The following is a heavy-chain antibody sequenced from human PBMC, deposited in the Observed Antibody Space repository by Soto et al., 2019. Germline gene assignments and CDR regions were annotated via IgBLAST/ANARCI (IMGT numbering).Heavy chain of an antibody. CDR1: GFIFNSYS. CDR3: ASIASPEAY. Sequence: EVQLVESGGGLVQPGGSLRLSCVASGFIFNSYSMNWVRQAPGKGLEWISYINSGSTSVFYADSVKGRFSISRDNAKNLRYRQMTSLRAEDTAVYYCASIASPEAYWGQGTLVTVSS. CDR2: INSGSTSV. V-gene: IGHV3-48*01. J-gene: IGHJ4*02. D-gene: IGHD2-15*01.